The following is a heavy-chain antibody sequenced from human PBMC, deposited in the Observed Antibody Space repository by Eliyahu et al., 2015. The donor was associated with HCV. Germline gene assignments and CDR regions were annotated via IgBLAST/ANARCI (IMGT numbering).Heavy chain of an antibody. V-gene: IGHV4-59*01. CDR1: GGSITTYY. Sequence: QVQLQESGPGLVKPSETLSLTCTVSGGSITTYYWSWIRQPPGKGLEWIGYIHYSGSTNYNPPLKSRVTISLDTSKNQFSLILTSVTPADTAVYYCASGGGGIAVAGTGGWFDPWGQGTLVTVSS. CDR3: ASGGGGIAVAGTGGWFDP. CDR2: IHYSGST. D-gene: IGHD6-19*01. J-gene: IGHJ5*02.